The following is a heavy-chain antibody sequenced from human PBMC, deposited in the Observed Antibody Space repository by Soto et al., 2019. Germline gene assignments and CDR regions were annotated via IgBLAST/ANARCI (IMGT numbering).Heavy chain of an antibody. Sequence: SETLSLTCTVSGGSMSSHYWTWLRQPPGKGLEWIGYISYSGSTYYNPSLKSRVTISADTSRNQFSLKLSSVIAADTAVYYCARADPDASVGYWGQGTLVTVSS. J-gene: IGHJ4*02. CDR2: ISYSGST. D-gene: IGHD3-16*01. CDR3: ARADPDASVGY. V-gene: IGHV4-59*11. CDR1: GGSMSSHY.